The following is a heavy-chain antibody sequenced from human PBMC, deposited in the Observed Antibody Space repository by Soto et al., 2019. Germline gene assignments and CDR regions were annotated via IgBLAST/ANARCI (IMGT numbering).Heavy chain of an antibody. Sequence: SETLSLTCTVSGGSMSSHYWTWLRQPPGKGLEWIGYISYSGSTYYNPSLKSRVTISADTSRNQFSLKLSSVIAADTAVYYCARADPDASVGYWGQGTLVTVSS. J-gene: IGHJ4*02. CDR2: ISYSGST. D-gene: IGHD3-16*01. CDR3: ARADPDASVGY. V-gene: IGHV4-59*11. CDR1: GGSMSSHY.